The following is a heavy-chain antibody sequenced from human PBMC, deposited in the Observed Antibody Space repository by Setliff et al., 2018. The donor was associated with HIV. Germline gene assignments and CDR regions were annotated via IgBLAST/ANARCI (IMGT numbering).Heavy chain of an antibody. V-gene: IGHV4-39*01. CDR3: ARGTAYYNFWSGYSQDYYYYMDV. Sequence: SETLSLTCTVSGDSISSSSYYWGWVRQPPGKGLEWIGTMFYTGSAYYTPSLKSRVTISVDTSKNQFSLRLSSVTAADAAIYYCARGTAYYNFWSGYSQDYYYYMDVWGKGTTVTVSS. CDR1: GDSISSSSYY. CDR2: MFYTGSA. J-gene: IGHJ6*03. D-gene: IGHD3-3*01.